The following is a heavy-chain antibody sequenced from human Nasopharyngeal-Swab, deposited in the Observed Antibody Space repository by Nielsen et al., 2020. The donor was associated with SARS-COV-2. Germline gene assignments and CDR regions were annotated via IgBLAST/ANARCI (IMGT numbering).Heavy chain of an antibody. CDR1: GFTFSSYE. Sequence: GGSLRLSCAASGFTFSSYEMNWVRQAPGKGLEWVANIKGDGSETYYVDSMKGRFTISRDNAKNSLYLQVNSLRAEDTAVYYCGRAPSYDYWSGYCDCWGQGTLVTVSS. CDR3: GRAPSYDYWSGYCDC. J-gene: IGHJ4*02. CDR2: IKGDGSET. V-gene: IGHV3-7*01. D-gene: IGHD3-3*01.